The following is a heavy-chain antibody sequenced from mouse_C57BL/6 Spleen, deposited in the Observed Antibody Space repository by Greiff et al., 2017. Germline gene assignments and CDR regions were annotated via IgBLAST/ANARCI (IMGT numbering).Heavy chain of an antibody. CDR2: ISYSGST. Sequence: EVKLQESGPGMVKPSQSLSLTCTVTGYSITSGYDWHWIRHFPGNKLEWMGYISYSGSTNYNPSLKSRISITHDTSKNHFFLKLNSVTTEDTATYYCARGDYGNYPFDCWGQGTTLTVSS. V-gene: IGHV3-1*01. CDR1: GYSITSGYD. CDR3: ARGDYGNYPFDC. J-gene: IGHJ2*01. D-gene: IGHD2-1*01.